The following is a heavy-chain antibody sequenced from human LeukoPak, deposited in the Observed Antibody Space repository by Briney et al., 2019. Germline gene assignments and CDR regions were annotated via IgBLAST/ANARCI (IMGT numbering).Heavy chain of an antibody. CDR3: TTTYHYDSSGYSSYS. CDR2: IKSESDGGAI. Sequence: GGSLRLSCAASGFTFSNAWMTWVRQAPGKGLEWVGRIKSESDGGAIDYAAPVKGRFTISRDDSKNTVYLQMNSLKTEDTALYYCTTTYHYDSSGYSSYSWGQGTLVTVSS. D-gene: IGHD3-22*01. V-gene: IGHV3-15*01. CDR1: GFTFSNAW. J-gene: IGHJ4*02.